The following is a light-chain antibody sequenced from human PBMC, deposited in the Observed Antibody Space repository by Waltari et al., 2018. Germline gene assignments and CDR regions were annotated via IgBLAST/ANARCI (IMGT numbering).Light chain of an antibody. V-gene: IGLV3-1*01. J-gene: IGLJ2*01. CDR3: QTWDSDTVL. CDR1: KLHDRY. Sequence: SFDLTRPPSVSVSPGQTANITCSGDKLHDRYTFWYQQKSGQSPLLVISQDRIRPSGIPERFSGSKSGNAATLTITGTQPVDEADYYCQTWDSDTVLFAGGTKLTVL. CDR2: QDR.